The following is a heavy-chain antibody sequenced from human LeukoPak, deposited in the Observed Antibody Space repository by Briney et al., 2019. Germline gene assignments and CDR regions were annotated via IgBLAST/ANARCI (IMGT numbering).Heavy chain of an antibody. CDR2: INPNSRDT. Sequence: ASVKVSCKASGYTFTGYYIHWVRQDPGQGLEWMGWINPNSRDTKYAQKFQGRVTMTRDTSISTAYMELTRLTSDDTAVYYCARVRVGSTTYVYWGRGTLVTASS. D-gene: IGHD1-26*01. CDR1: GYTFTGYY. V-gene: IGHV1-2*02. J-gene: IGHJ4*02. CDR3: ARVRVGSTTYVY.